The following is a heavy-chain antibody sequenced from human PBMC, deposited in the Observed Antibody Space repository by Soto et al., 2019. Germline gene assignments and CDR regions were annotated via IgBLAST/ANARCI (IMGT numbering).Heavy chain of an antibody. CDR2: IWYDGSNK. V-gene: IGHV3-33*01. CDR3: ARDHFGESLNWFDP. D-gene: IGHD3-10*01. Sequence: GGSLRLSCAASGFTFSSYGMHWVRQAPGKGLEWVAVIWYDGSNKYYADSVKGRFTISRDNSKNTLYLQMNSLRAEDTAVYYCARDHFGESLNWFDPWGQGTLVTVSS. CDR1: GFTFSSYG. J-gene: IGHJ5*02.